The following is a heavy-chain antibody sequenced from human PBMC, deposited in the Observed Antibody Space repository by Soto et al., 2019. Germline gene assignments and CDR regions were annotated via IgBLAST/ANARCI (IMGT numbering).Heavy chain of an antibody. Sequence: SETLSLTCAVSGGSISSSNWWSWVRQPPGKGLEWIGEIYHSGSTNYNPSLKSRVTISVDKSKNQFSLKLSSVTAADTAVYYCASLSSIAAAGTAWFDPWGQGTLVTVSP. J-gene: IGHJ5*02. D-gene: IGHD6-13*01. CDR3: ASLSSIAAAGTAWFDP. CDR2: IYHSGST. V-gene: IGHV4-4*02. CDR1: GGSISSSNW.